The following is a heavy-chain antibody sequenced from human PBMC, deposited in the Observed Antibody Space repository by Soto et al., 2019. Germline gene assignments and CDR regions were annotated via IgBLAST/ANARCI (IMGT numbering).Heavy chain of an antibody. CDR2: ISGDGGST. Sequence: GGSLRLSCAASGFTFSTYAMNWVRQAPGKGLEWVSIISGDGGSTYYADSVKDRFTISRDNSKNTLYLQMNSLRAEDAAVYYCAIGIWGTTSRYFDYWGQGTLVTVS. CDR1: GFTFSTYA. V-gene: IGHV3-23*01. D-gene: IGHD3-16*01. J-gene: IGHJ4*02. CDR3: AIGIWGTTSRYFDY.